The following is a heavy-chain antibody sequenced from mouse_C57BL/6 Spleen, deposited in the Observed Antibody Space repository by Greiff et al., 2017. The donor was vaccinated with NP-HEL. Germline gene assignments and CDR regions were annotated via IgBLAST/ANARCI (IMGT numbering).Heavy chain of an antibody. CDR2: INYDGSST. D-gene: IGHD4-1*01. CDR1: GFTFSDYY. V-gene: IGHV5-16*01. J-gene: IGHJ1*03. CDR3: ARGGTGDWYFDV. Sequence: EVMLVESEGGLVQPGRSMKLSCTASGFTFSDYYMAWVRQVPEKGLEWVANINYDGSSTYYLDSLKSRFIISRDNAKNILYLQMSSLKSEDTATYYCARGGTGDWYFDVWGTGTTVTVSS.